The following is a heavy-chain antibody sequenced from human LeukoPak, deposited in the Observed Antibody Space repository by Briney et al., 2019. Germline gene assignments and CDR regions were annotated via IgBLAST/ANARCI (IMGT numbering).Heavy chain of an antibody. CDR3: ARPGGWLRSPYFDY. CDR2: INHSGST. D-gene: IGHD5-12*01. Sequence: SETLSLTCAVYGGSFSGYYWSWIRQPPGKGLEWIGEINHSGSTNYNPSLKSRVTIPVDTSKNQFSLKLSSVTAADTAVYYCARPGGWLRSPYFDYWGQGTLVTVSS. J-gene: IGHJ4*02. CDR1: GGSFSGYY. V-gene: IGHV4-34*01.